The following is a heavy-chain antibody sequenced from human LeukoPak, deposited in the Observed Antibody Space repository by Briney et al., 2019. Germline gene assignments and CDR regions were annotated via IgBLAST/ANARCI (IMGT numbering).Heavy chain of an antibody. CDR2: IYYSGST. J-gene: IGHJ4*02. D-gene: IGHD6-6*01. Sequence: SEPLSLPCTVSGGSMSSYYGGWMRQPRGKALEWIGYIYYSGSTNYNPSLKSRVTISVDTSKNQFSLKLNSVTAADTAVYYCARLAGSSSSDYWGQGTLVTVSS. CDR3: ARLAGSSSSDY. V-gene: IGHV4-59*08. CDR1: GGSMSSYY.